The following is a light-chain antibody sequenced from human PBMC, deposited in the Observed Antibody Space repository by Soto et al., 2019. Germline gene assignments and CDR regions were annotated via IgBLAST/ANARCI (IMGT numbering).Light chain of an antibody. J-gene: IGLJ2*01. V-gene: IGLV2-23*01. CDR2: DGT. CDR1: SSDVGSYNL. Sequence: QSALTQPASVSGSPGQSITISCTGTSSDVGSYNLVSWYQQHPGKAPKLMIYDGTKRPSGVSNRFSGSKSGNTAPLTISGLQVEDEAHYYCSSYAGRVVFGGGTKHTVL. CDR3: SSYAGRVV.